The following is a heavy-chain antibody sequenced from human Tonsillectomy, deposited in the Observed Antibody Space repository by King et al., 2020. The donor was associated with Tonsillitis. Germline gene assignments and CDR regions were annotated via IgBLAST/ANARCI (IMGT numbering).Heavy chain of an antibody. CDR3: ARRAPSYDRSGHTYWFAP. V-gene: IGHV3-33*05. CDR1: GFTFSSYG. Sequence: VQLVESGGGVVQPGRSLRLSCAASGFTFSSYGMHWVRQAPGKGLEWVAVISDDESNKYYADSVGGRFTISRYNSKNTLYLQMNSLRAEDTAVYYCARRAPSYDRSGHTYWFAPWGKGPLVTVSP. D-gene: IGHD3-22*01. CDR2: ISDDESNK. J-gene: IGHJ5*02.